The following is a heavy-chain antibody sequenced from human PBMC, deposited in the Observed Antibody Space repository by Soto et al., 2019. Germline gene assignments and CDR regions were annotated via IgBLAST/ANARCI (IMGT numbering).Heavy chain of an antibody. CDR1: GGTFNSYT. Sequence: SVKVSCKASGGTFNSYTISWVRQAPGQGLEWMGGIIPFFGTPNYAQKFQGRVTMTRDTSKSTAFMELSSLTSEDTAVYYCARGPRNWGVDYWGQGTLVTVSS. V-gene: IGHV1-69*05. CDR2: IIPFFGTP. D-gene: IGHD7-27*01. CDR3: ARGPRNWGVDY. J-gene: IGHJ4*02.